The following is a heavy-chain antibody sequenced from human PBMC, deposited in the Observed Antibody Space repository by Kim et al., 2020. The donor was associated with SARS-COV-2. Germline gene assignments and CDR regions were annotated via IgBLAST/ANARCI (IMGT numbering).Heavy chain of an antibody. CDR1: GYTFTSYD. CDR2: MNPNSGKT. CDR3: ARGLSRGLGP. J-gene: IGHJ5*02. D-gene: IGHD2-21*01. V-gene: IGHV1-8*01. Sequence: ASVKVSCKASGYTFTSYDINWVRQAPGQGLEYMGWMNPNSGKTGYAQKFHGRVVMTRTTSINTAYMELSSLRSEDTAVYYCARGLSRGLGPWGQGTLVTVSS.